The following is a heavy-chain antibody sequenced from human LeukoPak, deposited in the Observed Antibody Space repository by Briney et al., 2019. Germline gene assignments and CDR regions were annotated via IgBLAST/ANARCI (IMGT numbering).Heavy chain of an antibody. CDR2: KYYSGDT. D-gene: IGHD3-3*01. Sequence: SQTLSLTCTVSGGSINSSDHYWAWIRQPPGKGLEWIGSKYYSGDTYYSPSLKSRVTISVDTSRNKFALKLNSVTAADTAVYFCARHRLEGDTFDIWGQGTKVTVSS. J-gene: IGHJ3*02. V-gene: IGHV4-39*01. CDR1: GGSINSSDHY. CDR3: ARHRLEGDTFDI.